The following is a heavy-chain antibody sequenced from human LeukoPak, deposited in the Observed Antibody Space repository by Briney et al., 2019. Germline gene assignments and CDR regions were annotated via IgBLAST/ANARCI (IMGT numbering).Heavy chain of an antibody. Sequence: GGSLRLSCAASGFTFTNYGIHWVRQAPGKGLEWEAVVWYDGSNKYYADSVKGRFTISRDNSKNTLYLQMNSLRAEDTAVYYCARDQNYADYRGPFDYWGQGTLVTVSS. V-gene: IGHV3-33*08. D-gene: IGHD3-16*01. CDR1: GFTFTNYG. CDR3: ARDQNYADYRGPFDY. CDR2: VWYDGSNK. J-gene: IGHJ4*02.